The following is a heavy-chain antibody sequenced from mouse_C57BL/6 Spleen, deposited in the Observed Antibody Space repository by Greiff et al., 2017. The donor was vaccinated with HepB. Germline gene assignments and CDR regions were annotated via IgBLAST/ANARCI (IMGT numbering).Heavy chain of an antibody. D-gene: IGHD2-5*01. Sequence: EVNLVESGEGLVKPGGSLKLSCAASGFTFSSYAMSWVRQTPEKRLEWVAYISSGGDYIYYADTVKGRFTISRDNARNTLYLQMSSLKSEDTAMYYCTRDAIVTTRAMDYWGQGTSVTVSS. J-gene: IGHJ4*01. CDR3: TRDAIVTTRAMDY. V-gene: IGHV5-9-1*02. CDR1: GFTFSSYA. CDR2: ISSGGDYI.